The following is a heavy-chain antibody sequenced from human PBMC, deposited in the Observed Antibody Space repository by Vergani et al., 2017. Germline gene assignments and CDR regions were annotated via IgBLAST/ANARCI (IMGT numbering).Heavy chain of an antibody. J-gene: IGHJ4*02. V-gene: IGHV3-11*01. Sequence: QVQLVESGGGVVQPGRSLRLSCAASGFTFSDYYMSWIRQAPGKGLEGVSYISSSGSTIYYADSVKGRFTISRDNAKNSLYLQMNSLRAEDTAVYYCARTIFGVVTVGYYFDYWGQGTLVTVSS. CDR1: GFTFSDYY. D-gene: IGHD3-3*01. CDR2: ISSSGSTI. CDR3: ARTIFGVVTVGYYFDY.